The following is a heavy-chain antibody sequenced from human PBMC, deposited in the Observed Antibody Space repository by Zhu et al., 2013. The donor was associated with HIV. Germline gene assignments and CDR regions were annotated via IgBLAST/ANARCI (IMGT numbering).Heavy chain of an antibody. CDR3: ARVLRDSSWHNWFDP. CDR1: GYSFTSFA. Sequence: QVQLVQSGVELKSPGASVRVSCKPSGYSFTSFAITWVRQAPGEGLEWMGWISPSNGNTNYAQIFQDRVTMFTDTSTYTVYMELRSLRSEDTAIYYCARVLRDSSWHNWFDPWGQGALLTVSS. J-gene: IGHJ5*02. D-gene: IGHD2-21*02. CDR2: ISPSNGNT. V-gene: IGHV1-18*01.